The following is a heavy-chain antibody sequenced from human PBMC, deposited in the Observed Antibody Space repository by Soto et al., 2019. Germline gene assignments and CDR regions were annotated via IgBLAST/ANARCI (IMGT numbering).Heavy chain of an antibody. Sequence: QVQLVQSGAEVKKPGSSVKVSCKASGGTFSSYAISWVRQAPGQGLEWMGGIIPIFGIGNYAQKFQGRVTSTADEYTRQAYMELSSLRSEDTAVYYCARDSQAGWNYVDAAMDVWGQGTTVTVSS. CDR3: ARDSQAGWNYVDAAMDV. CDR1: GGTFSSYA. V-gene: IGHV1-69*01. D-gene: IGHD1-7*01. CDR2: IIPIFGIG. J-gene: IGHJ6*02.